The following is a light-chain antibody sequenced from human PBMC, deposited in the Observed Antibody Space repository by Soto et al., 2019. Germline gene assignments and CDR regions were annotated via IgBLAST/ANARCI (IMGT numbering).Light chain of an antibody. J-gene: IGKJ1*01. CDR2: TAS. V-gene: IGKV3-15*01. CDR3: QHYNSYSEA. CDR1: QSVDSN. Sequence: EILMTQSPATLSVSPGERATXXXXASQSVDSNLAWYQQRPGQAPRLLVYTASTSATGIPARFSGSGSGTQFSLTISSLQPDDFATYYCQHYNSYSEAFGQGTKVDIK.